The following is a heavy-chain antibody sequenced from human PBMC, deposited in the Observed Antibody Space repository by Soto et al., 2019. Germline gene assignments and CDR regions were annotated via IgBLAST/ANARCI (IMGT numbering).Heavy chain of an antibody. J-gene: IGHJ4*02. CDR3: ARGAGVGATLPEND. CDR1: GGSFSGYY. V-gene: IGHV4-34*01. Sequence: QVQLQQWGAGLLKPSETLSLTCAVYGGSFSGYYWSWIRQPPGKGLEWIGEINHSGSTNYNPSLKSRVTRSVDTAKSQFSRKLSSVTAADTAVYYCARGAGVGATLPENDWGQGTLVTVSS. CDR2: INHSGST. D-gene: IGHD1-26*01.